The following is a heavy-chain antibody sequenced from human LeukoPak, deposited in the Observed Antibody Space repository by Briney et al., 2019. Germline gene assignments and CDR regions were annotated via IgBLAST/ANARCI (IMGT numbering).Heavy chain of an antibody. V-gene: IGHV3-48*03. J-gene: IGHJ6*04. CDR2: ISTSGSTI. CDR3: FGESHYYGMDV. Sequence: PGGSLRLSCVASGFAFSSYEMNWVRQAPGKGLEWVSYISTSGSTIYYADSVKGRFTISRDNAKNSLYLQMNSLRAEDTAVYYGFGESHYYGMDVRGKGTTVTVSS. CDR1: GFAFSSYE. D-gene: IGHD3-10*01.